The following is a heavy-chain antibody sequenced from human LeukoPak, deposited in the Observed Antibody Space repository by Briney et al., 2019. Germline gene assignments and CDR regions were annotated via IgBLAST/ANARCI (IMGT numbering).Heavy chain of an antibody. Sequence: PGGSLRLSCAASGSTHIFYAMSWVRQAPGKGLEWVSTISGSGDSTYYAGSVKGRFTISRDKSKNTLYVQMNSLRAEDTAIYYCARSRDTFYDYIWGSWGQGTLVTVSS. V-gene: IGHV3-23*01. D-gene: IGHD3-16*01. J-gene: IGHJ4*02. CDR2: ISGSGDST. CDR3: ARSRDTFYDYIWGS. CDR1: GSTHIFYA.